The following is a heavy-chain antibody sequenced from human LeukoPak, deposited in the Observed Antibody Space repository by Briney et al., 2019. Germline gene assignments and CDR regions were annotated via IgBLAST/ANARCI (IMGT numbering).Heavy chain of an antibody. CDR2: ISYDGSNK. Sequence: GRSLRLSCAASGFTFSSYPMHWVRQAPGKGLEWLAFISYDGSNKYYADSVKGRFTISRDNAKNTLYLQMNSLRAEDTAVYYCARLSEDYYDSSGNRSYWGQGTLVTVSS. V-gene: IGHV3-30-3*01. CDR1: GFTFSSYP. J-gene: IGHJ4*02. D-gene: IGHD3-22*01. CDR3: ARLSEDYYDSSGNRSY.